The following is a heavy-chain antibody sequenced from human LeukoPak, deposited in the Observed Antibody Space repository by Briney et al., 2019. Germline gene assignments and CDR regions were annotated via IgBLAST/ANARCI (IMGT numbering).Heavy chain of an antibody. CDR3: ARIWGYCSGGSCYSTPY. V-gene: IGHV3-48*02. Sequence: PGGSLRLSCAASGFTFNSHAMNWVRQAPGKGLEWVSYISRSGSTIYYADSVKGRFTISRDNAKNSLYLQMNSLRDEDTAVYYCARIWGYCSGGSCYSTPYWGQGTLVTVSS. CDR2: ISRSGSTI. D-gene: IGHD2-15*01. J-gene: IGHJ4*02. CDR1: GFTFNSHA.